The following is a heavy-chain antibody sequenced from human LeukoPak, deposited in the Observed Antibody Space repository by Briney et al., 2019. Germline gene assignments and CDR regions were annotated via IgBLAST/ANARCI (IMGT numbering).Heavy chain of an antibody. CDR3: ARALSHH. J-gene: IGHJ5*02. CDR2: ISSSSSTI. D-gene: IGHD3-10*01. Sequence: GGSLRLSCAASGFTFSSYSMNWVRQAPGKGLEWVSYISSSSSTIYYADSVEGRFTISRDNAKNSLYLQMSSLRAEDTAVYYCARALSHHWGQGTLVTVSS. V-gene: IGHV3-48*01. CDR1: GFTFSSYS.